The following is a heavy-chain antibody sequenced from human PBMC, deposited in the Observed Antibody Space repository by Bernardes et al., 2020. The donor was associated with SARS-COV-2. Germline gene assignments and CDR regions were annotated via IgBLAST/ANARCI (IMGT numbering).Heavy chain of an antibody. CDR1: GFTLGDYW. J-gene: IGHJ4*02. Sequence: GGSLRLSCAASGFTLGDYWMHWVRQAPGKGLVWVSRINGDGSTTDYADSVKGRFTISRDNAKNTLYLQMNSLRAEDTAVYYCSTYPGAYWGQGTLVTVSS. CDR3: STYPGAY. CDR2: INGDGSTT. V-gene: IGHV3-74*01.